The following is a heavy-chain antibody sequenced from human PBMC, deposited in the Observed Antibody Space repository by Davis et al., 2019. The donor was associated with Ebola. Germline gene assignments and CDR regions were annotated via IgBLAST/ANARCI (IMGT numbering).Heavy chain of an antibody. D-gene: IGHD6-19*01. CDR3: ARGGSGYSSGWYGDYFGSYYYYYYGMDV. Sequence: LSLTCAASGFTFSSYWMHWVRQAPGKGLVWVSRINSDGSSTSYADSVTGRFTISRDNAKNTLYLQMNSLRAEDTAVYYCARGGSGYSSGWYGDYFGSYYYYYYGMDVWGQGTTVTVSS. CDR1: GFTFSSYW. V-gene: IGHV3-74*01. CDR2: INSDGSST. J-gene: IGHJ6*02.